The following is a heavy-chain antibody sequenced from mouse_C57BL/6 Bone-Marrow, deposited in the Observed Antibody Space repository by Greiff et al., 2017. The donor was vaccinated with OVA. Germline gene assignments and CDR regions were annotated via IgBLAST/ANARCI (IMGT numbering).Heavy chain of an antibody. CDR1: GYTFTSYG. CDR2: IYPRSGNT. V-gene: IGHV1-81*01. CDR3: ARSGWDWYFDV. D-gene: IGHD3-1*01. J-gene: IGHJ1*03. Sequence: QLQQSGAELARPGASVKLSCKASGYTFTSYGISWVKQRTGPGLEWIGEIYPRSGNTYYNEKFKGKATLTADKSSSTAYMELRSLTSEDSAVYFCARSGWDWYFDVWGTGTTVTVSS.